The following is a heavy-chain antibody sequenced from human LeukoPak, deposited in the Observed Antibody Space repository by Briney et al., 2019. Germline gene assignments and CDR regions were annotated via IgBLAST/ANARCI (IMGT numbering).Heavy chain of an antibody. CDR2: INHSGST. CDR3: ARGPYYYGSGSYTSPFRYYGMDV. Sequence: SETLSLTCTVSGGSISSGGYYWSWIRQHPGKGLEWIGEINHSGSTNYNPSLKSRVTISVDTSKNQFSLKLSSVTAADTAVYYCARGPYYYGSGSYTSPFRYYGMDVWGEGTTVTVSS. CDR1: GGSISSGGYY. V-gene: IGHV4-39*07. D-gene: IGHD3-10*01. J-gene: IGHJ6*04.